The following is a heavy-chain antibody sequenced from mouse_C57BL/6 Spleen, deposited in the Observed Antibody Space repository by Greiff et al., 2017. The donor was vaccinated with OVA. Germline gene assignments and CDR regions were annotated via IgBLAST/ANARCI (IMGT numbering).Heavy chain of an antibody. J-gene: IGHJ3*01. CDR2: IYPGSGNT. Sequence: VQLQQSGPELVKPGASVKISCKASGYSFTSYYIHWVKQRPGQGLEWIGWIYPGSGNTKYNEKFKGKATLTADTYSSTAYMQLSSLTSEDSAVYYCAGYSNPAWFAYWGQGTLVTVSA. CDR1: GYSFTSYY. D-gene: IGHD2-5*01. CDR3: AGYSNPAWFAY. V-gene: IGHV1-66*01.